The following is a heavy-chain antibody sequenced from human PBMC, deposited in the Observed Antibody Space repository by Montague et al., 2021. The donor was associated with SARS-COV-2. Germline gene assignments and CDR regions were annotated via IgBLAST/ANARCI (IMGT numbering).Heavy chain of an antibody. J-gene: IGHJ2*01. V-gene: IGHV3-9*01. CDR3: AKDHYASGKMGFFDL. CDR2: INWNSGSA. D-gene: IGHD3-16*01. Sequence: SLRLSCAASGFKFYDSAMYWVRQAPGKGLEWVSGINWNSGSADYADSVKGRFTISRDNTKNSLFLQMNGLRTDDTALYYCAKDHYASGKMGFFDLWGRGTLVTVSS. CDR1: GFKFYDSA.